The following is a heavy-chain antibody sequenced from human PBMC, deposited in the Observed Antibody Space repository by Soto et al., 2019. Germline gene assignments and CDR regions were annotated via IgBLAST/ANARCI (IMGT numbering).Heavy chain of an antibody. J-gene: IGHJ2*01. CDR1: GGTFSSHT. CDR3: GRPDCGAYCEFDL. V-gene: IGHV1-69*08. D-gene: IGHD4-17*01. CDR2: IIPAVGTA. Sequence: QDQLVQSGAEVKKPGSSVKVSCKASGGTFSSHTFSWVRQAPGQGLEWMGRIIPAVGTATYAQRFQGRVTITADEAATTVSMELNSLRSEDTAVYYCGRPDCGAYCEFDLWGRGTVVTVSS.